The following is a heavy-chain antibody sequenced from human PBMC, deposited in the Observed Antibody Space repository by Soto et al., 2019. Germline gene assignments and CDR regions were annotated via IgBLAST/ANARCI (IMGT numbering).Heavy chain of an antibody. J-gene: IGHJ5*02. Sequence: SVKVSCKASGGTFSRYSISWVRQAPGQGLEWMGGIIPIFGTANYAQKFQGRVTITADESTSTAYMELSSLRSEDTAVYYCARDTGGPIFGVVTQAPGWFDPWGQGTLVTVSS. D-gene: IGHD3-3*01. CDR3: ARDTGGPIFGVVTQAPGWFDP. CDR2: IIPIFGTA. CDR1: GGTFSRYS. V-gene: IGHV1-69*13.